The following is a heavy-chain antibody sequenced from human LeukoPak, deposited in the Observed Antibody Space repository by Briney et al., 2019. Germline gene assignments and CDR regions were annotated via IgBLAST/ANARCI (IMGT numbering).Heavy chain of an antibody. Sequence: GGSLRLSCAASGFTFSSYSMNWVSQAPGKGLEWVSSISSSSSYIYYADSVKGRFTISRDNAKNSLYLQMNSLRAEDTAVYYCARVGDEANSYSGSSLLRFDYWAREPWSPSPQ. CDR2: ISSSSSYI. CDR1: GFTFSSYS. D-gene: IGHD1-26*01. CDR3: ARVGDEANSYSGSSLLRFDY. J-gene: IGHJ4*02. V-gene: IGHV3-21*01.